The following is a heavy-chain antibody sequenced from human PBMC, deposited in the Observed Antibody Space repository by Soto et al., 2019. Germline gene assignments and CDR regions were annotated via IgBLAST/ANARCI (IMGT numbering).Heavy chain of an antibody. Sequence: SETLSLTCTISGGSISVYYWSWVRQPPGHELEWIGYIYASGSPYYTPSLRSRVTIPADTSKNQISLKVTSPPAADTAVYYWARGVGSSPPRYWGRGTLVTVSS. CDR1: GGSISVYY. J-gene: IGHJ4*02. CDR2: IYASGSP. D-gene: IGHD1-26*01. V-gene: IGHV4-59*01. CDR3: ARGVGSSPPRY.